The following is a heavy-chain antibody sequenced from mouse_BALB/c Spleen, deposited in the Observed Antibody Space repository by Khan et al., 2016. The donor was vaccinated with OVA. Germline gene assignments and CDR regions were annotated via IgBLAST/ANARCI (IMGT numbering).Heavy chain of an antibody. V-gene: IGHV1-5*01. J-gene: IGHJ3*01. CDR2: IYPGNSDT. Sequence: EVQLQESGTVLARPGASVKMSCKASGYSFTSYWMHWVKQRPGQGLEWIGGIYPGNSDTSYNQQFTGTAKLTAVTSASTSYMELSSLTNEDAAVDCCTRAGYGAFAYWGQGTLVTVSA. D-gene: IGHD1-1*01. CDR1: GYSFTSYW. CDR3: TRAGYGAFAY.